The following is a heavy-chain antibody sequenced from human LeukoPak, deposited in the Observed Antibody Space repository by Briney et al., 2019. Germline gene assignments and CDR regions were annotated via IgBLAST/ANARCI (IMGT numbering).Heavy chain of an antibody. CDR1: GFTFSSYA. D-gene: IGHD2-2*01. CDR2: IGGSGTSA. CDR3: AKDDSAYGYASFDY. Sequence: GGSLRLSCAASGFTFSSYAMSWVRQAPGKGLEWVSAIGGSGTSAYYADSLKGRFTISRDNSKNTLYLQVNSLRAEDTAVYYCAKDDSAYGYASFDYWGQGTLVTVSS. V-gene: IGHV3-23*01. J-gene: IGHJ4*02.